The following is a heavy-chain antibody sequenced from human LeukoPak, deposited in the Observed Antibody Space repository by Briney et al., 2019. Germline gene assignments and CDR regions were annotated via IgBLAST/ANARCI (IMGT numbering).Heavy chain of an antibody. CDR1: GYTFTGYY. Sequence: GASVKVSCKASGYTFTGYYMHWVRQAPGQGLEWMGWINPNSGGTNYARKFQGRVTMTRDTSISTAYMELSRLRSDDTAVYYCARDYYDSRRGPFYYYGMDVWGQGTTVTVSS. CDR2: INPNSGGT. CDR3: ARDYYDSRRGPFYYYGMDV. D-gene: IGHD3-22*01. V-gene: IGHV1-2*02. J-gene: IGHJ6*02.